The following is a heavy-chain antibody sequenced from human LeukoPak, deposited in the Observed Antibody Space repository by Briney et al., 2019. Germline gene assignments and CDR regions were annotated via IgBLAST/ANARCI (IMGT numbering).Heavy chain of an antibody. CDR2: INPSAGST. V-gene: IGHV1-46*01. D-gene: IGHD6-13*01. Sequence: ASVKVSCKASGYTFTSYYMHWVRQAPGQGLEWMAIINPSAGSTSYAQKFQGRVTMTRDTSTSTVYMELSSLRSEDTALYYCARDSGAAGVPGYWGQGTLVTVSS. CDR1: GYTFTSYY. J-gene: IGHJ4*02. CDR3: ARDSGAAGVPGY.